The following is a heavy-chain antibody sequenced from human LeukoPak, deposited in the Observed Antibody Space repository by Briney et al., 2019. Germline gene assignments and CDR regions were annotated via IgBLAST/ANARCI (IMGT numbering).Heavy chain of an antibody. V-gene: IGHV3-72*01. CDR3: ASLYGGMGY. CDR2: IRNKANSYTT. CDR1: GFTFSDHY. Sequence: GGSLRLSCAASGFTFSDHYMDWVRQAPGKGLDWVGRIRNKANSYTTEYAASVKGRFTISRDDSKNSLYLQMNSLKTEDTAVYYCASLYGGMGYWGQGTLVTVSS. J-gene: IGHJ4*02. D-gene: IGHD4-23*01.